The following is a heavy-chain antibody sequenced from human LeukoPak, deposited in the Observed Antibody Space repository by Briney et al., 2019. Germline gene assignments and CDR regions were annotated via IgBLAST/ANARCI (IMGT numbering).Heavy chain of an antibody. V-gene: IGHV3-23*01. CDR2: ISGSGGST. Sequence: GGSLRLSCAASGFTFSSYAMSWVRQAPGKGLEWVSAISGSGGSTYYADSVKGRFTISRDNSKNTLYLQMSSLRAEDTAVYYCAKDPRYDILTGYYKADYYGMDVWGQGTTVTVSS. CDR1: GFTFSSYA. J-gene: IGHJ6*02. D-gene: IGHD3-9*01. CDR3: AKDPRYDILTGYYKADYYGMDV.